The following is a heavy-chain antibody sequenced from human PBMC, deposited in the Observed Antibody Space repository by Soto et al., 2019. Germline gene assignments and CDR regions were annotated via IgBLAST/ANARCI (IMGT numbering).Heavy chain of an antibody. J-gene: IGHJ6*03. Sequence: QVQLVQSGAEVKKPGASVKVSCKASGYTFTSYYMHWVRQVPGQGLEWMGIINPSGGSTSYAQKFQGRVTMTRDTSTSTVYMELSSLRSEDTAVDYCARDRDRSYYYYYMDVWGKGTTVTVSS. CDR2: INPSGGST. CDR1: GYTFTSYY. V-gene: IGHV1-46*03. CDR3: ARDRDRSYYYYYMDV.